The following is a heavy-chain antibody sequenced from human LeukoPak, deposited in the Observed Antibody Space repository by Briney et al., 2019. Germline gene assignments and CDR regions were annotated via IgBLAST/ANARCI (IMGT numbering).Heavy chain of an antibody. Sequence: SETPSLTCTVAGGSISSSGYSWGWIRQPPGKGLEWIGTIYYSGSTYYNPSLESRLTISVDTSKNQCSLKLSSVTAADTAVYYCARLVCSSATCYQPYFYYMDVWGKGNTFTISS. V-gene: IGHV4-39*01. CDR2: IYYSGST. CDR3: ARLVCSSATCYQPYFYYMDV. D-gene: IGHD2-2*01. J-gene: IGHJ6*03. CDR1: GGSISSSGYS.